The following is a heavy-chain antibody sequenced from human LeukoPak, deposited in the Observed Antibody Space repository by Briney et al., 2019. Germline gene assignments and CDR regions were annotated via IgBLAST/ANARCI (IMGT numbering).Heavy chain of an antibody. D-gene: IGHD1-1*01. CDR1: GFTFSSYD. CDR3: ARATGGELDRRNHYYYYGMDV. Sequence: GGSLRLSCAASGFTFSSYDMHWVRQTTGKGLEWVSGIGTAGDTYYSGSVKGRFTISREIAKNSLYLQMNSLRAGDTAVYYCARATGGELDRRNHYYYYGMDVWGQGTTVTVSS. CDR2: IGTAGDT. J-gene: IGHJ6*02. V-gene: IGHV3-13*04.